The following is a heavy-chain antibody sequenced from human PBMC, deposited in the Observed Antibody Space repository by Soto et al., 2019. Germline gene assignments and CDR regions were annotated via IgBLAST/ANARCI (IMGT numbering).Heavy chain of an antibody. V-gene: IGHV3-11*01. J-gene: IGHJ5*02. Sequence: PGGSLRLSCAASGFTFSDYYMSWIRQAPGKGLEWVSYISSSGSTIYYADSVKGRFTISRDNAKNSLYLQMNSLRAEDTAVYYCARDWYYYDSSGYYRWFDPWGQGTLVTVSS. CDR1: GFTFSDYY. CDR2: ISSSGSTI. D-gene: IGHD3-22*01. CDR3: ARDWYYYDSSGYYRWFDP.